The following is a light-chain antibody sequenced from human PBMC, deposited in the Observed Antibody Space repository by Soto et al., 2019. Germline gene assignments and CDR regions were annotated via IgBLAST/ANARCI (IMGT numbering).Light chain of an antibody. CDR2: DVS. V-gene: IGLV2-14*01. Sequence: QSVLTQPASVSGSPGQSITISCTGTSSDVGGYNYVSWYQQHPGKAPKLMIYDVSNRPSGVSNRFSGSKSGNTASLTISGIQAEDDADYYCSSYTSSSTPYVFGTGTKVTVL. CDR1: SSDVGGYNY. J-gene: IGLJ1*01. CDR3: SSYTSSSTPYV.